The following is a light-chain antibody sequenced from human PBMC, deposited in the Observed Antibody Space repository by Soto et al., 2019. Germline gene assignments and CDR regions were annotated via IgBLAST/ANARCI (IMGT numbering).Light chain of an antibody. J-gene: IGLJ1*01. V-gene: IGLV1-44*01. Sequence: QLVLTQPPSASGAPGQRVIVSCSGGSSNVGSNSVNWYQQLPGSAPNLLIFSNNQRPSGVPDRLSGSKSGTSASLAIGGLQSDDEADYYCAAWDDSLSAYVFGTGTKLTVL. CDR1: SSNVGSNS. CDR3: AAWDDSLSAYV. CDR2: SNN.